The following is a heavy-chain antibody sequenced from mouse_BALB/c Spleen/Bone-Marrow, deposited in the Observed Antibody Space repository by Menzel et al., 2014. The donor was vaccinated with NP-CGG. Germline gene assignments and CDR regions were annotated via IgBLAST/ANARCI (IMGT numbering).Heavy chain of an antibody. V-gene: IGHV2-9*02. CDR2: IWAGGST. CDR3: ARVTSSAVGAMDY. J-gene: IGHJ4*01. D-gene: IGHD3-2*02. Sequence: QVQLKHSGPGLVAPSQSLSITCTVSGFSLTNYGFHWVRRPPGKGLEWLGVIWAGGSTNYNSALMSRLSISKDNSKSXVFLKMISLQTDDTAMYYCARVTSSAVGAMDYWGQGTSVTVSS. CDR1: GFSLTNYG.